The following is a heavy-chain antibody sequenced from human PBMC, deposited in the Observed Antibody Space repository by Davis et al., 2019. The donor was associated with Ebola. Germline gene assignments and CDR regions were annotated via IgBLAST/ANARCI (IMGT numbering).Heavy chain of an antibody. J-gene: IGHJ6*04. V-gene: IGHV3-30*04. Sequence: GESLKISCAASGFALSNHAMHWVRQAPGKGLEWVAVISYDGNKRYYADSVKGRSTISRDNSKNTLYLQMNSLRVDDTAMYYCARDFYRRSSGEYYHYCGMDVWGKGAAVTVSS. CDR2: ISYDGNKR. CDR3: ARDFYRRSSGEYYHYCGMDV. CDR1: GFALSNHA. D-gene: IGHD6-13*01.